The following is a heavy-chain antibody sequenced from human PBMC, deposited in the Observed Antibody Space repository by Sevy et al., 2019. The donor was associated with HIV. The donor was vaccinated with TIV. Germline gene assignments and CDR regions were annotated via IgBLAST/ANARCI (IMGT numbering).Heavy chain of an antibody. J-gene: IGHJ6*02. CDR2: ISYDGSNK. CDR3: AKDRGGYNAHYYYYGMDI. CDR1: GFSFRNYG. V-gene: IGHV3-30*18. D-gene: IGHD5-12*01. Sequence: LSLTCAASGFSFRNYGMHWVRQAPGKGLEWVAVISYDGSNKYYADSVKGQFTISRDNSNNTLYLEMNSLRVEDTAVYYCAKDRGGYNAHYYYYGMDIWGQGTTVTVSS.